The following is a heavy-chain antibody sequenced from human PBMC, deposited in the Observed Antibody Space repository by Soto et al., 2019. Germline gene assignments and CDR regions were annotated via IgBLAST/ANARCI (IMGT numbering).Heavy chain of an antibody. CDR3: ARRMKVAGTGYFDY. Sequence: QLQLPESGPGLVKPSETLSLTCTVSGGSISSSSYYWGWIRQPPGKGLEWIGSIYYSGSTYYNPSLKSRVTISVDTSKNQFSLKLSSVTAADTAVYYCARRMKVAGTGYFDYWGQGTLVTVSS. D-gene: IGHD6-19*01. CDR2: IYYSGST. V-gene: IGHV4-39*01. J-gene: IGHJ4*02. CDR1: GGSISSSSYY.